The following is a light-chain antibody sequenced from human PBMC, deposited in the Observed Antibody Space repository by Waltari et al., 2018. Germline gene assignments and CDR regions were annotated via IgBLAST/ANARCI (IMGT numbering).Light chain of an antibody. CDR2: YVN. CDR1: SSDIAAHHY. Sequence: QSALTQPASVSGSLGHSITISCTGTSSDIAAHHYASWFQQYPGQAPQLLIYYVNKRHPWVSDRVSGSKSDNVASLTIAGLQDEDEADYYCSSYTTISSWVFGGGTKVTVL. V-gene: IGLV2-14*01. CDR3: SSYTTISSWV. J-gene: IGLJ3*02.